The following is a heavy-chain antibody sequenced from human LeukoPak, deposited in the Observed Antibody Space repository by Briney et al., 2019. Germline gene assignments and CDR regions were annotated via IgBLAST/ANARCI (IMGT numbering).Heavy chain of an antibody. CDR2: INHSGST. V-gene: IGHV4-34*01. CDR3: ARGPTIFGVVRRNNWFDP. J-gene: IGHJ5*02. D-gene: IGHD3-3*01. CDR1: GGSFSGYY. Sequence: PSETQSLTCAVYGGSFSGYYWSWIRQPPGKGLEWIGEINHSGSTNYNPSLKSRVTISVDTSKNQFSLKLSSVTAADTAVYYCARGPTIFGVVRRNNWFDPWGQGTLVTVSS.